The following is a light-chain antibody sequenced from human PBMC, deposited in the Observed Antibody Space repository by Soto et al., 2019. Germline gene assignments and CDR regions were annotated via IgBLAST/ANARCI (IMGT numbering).Light chain of an antibody. CDR3: QQYHTWPVT. V-gene: IGKV3-15*01. J-gene: IGKJ4*01. Sequence: IVMTQSPATLSVSPGERVTFSCRASQGINRKLAWYQHKAGQAPRLLISGASTGATGIPARFSGSGSGTEFTLTINRQQSEDSAVYYCQQYHTWPVTFGGGTKVEI. CDR1: QGINRK. CDR2: GAS.